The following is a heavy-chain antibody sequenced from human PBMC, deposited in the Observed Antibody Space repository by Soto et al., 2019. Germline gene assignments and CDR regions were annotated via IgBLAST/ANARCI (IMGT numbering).Heavy chain of an antibody. V-gene: IGHV6-1*01. CDR2: TYYRSKWYN. D-gene: IGHD3-10*01. CDR1: RDSVSTNSGA. J-gene: IGHJ6*02. CDR3: ARSIGGYYYGMDV. Sequence: SQTLSLTCVISRDSVSTNSGAWDWVRQSPSRGLEWLGRTYYRSKWYNDYDVSVKSRISINPDTSKNQLSLQLNSVTPEDTAVYYCARSIGGYYYGMDVWGQGTSVTVSS.